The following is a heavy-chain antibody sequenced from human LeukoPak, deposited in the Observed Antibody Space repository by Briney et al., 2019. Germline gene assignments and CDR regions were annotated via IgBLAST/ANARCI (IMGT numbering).Heavy chain of an antibody. Sequence: GGSLRLSCAASGFTFSSYAMHWVRQAPGKGLEWVAVISYDGSNKYYADSVKGRFTISRDNSKNTLYLQMNSLRAEDTAVYYCARVPDYYGSGSYEGYWGQGTLVTVSS. V-gene: IGHV3-30-3*01. D-gene: IGHD3-10*01. CDR2: ISYDGSNK. CDR3: ARVPDYYGSGSYEGY. CDR1: GFTFSSYA. J-gene: IGHJ4*02.